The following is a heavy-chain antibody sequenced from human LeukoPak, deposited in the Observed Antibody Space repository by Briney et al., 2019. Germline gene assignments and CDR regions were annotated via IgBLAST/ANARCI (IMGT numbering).Heavy chain of an antibody. CDR2: IYYSGST. CDR3: ARRIGRSSYDY. Sequence: SETLSLTCTVSGGSISSYYWSWIRQPPGKGLEWIGYIYYSGSTNYNPSLKSRVTISVDTSKNQFSLKLSSVTAADTAVYYCARRIGRSSYDYWGQGTLVTVSS. V-gene: IGHV4-59*01. CDR1: GGSISSYY. J-gene: IGHJ4*02. D-gene: IGHD6-6*01.